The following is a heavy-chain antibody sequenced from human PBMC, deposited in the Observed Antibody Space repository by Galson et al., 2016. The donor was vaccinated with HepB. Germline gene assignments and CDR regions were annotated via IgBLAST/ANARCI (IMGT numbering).Heavy chain of an antibody. J-gene: IGHJ3*02. V-gene: IGHV3-9*01. CDR2: VSWNSGSI. CDR3: AKTRCSSTRCSMAFDM. D-gene: IGHD2-2*01. Sequence: SLRLSCAASGFNFDDYAMHWVRQAPGKGLEWVSGVSWNSGSIGYADSVKGRVTVSRDNAKNPLYLQMNSLRAEDTAFYYCAKTRCSSTRCSMAFDMWGQGTMVTVSS. CDR1: GFNFDDYA.